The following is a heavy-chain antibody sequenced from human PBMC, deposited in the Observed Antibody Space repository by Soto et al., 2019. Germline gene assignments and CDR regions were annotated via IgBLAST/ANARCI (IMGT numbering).Heavy chain of an antibody. J-gene: IGHJ4*02. CDR2: IFYSEST. CDR3: ARGYSSSWYNDY. D-gene: IGHD6-13*01. Sequence: SETLSLTCTVSGGSIGTYYWSWIRQPPAKGLEWIGYIFYSESTNYNPSLKSRVTISVDTSKNQFSLKLSSVTAADTAVYYCARGYSSSWYNDYWGQGTLVTVSS. V-gene: IGHV4-59*01. CDR1: GGSIGTYY.